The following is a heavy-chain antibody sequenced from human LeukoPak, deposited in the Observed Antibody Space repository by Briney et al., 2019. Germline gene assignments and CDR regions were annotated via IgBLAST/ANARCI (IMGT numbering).Heavy chain of an antibody. Sequence: ASVKVSCKASGYTLTSYGISWVRQAPGQGLEWMGWISAYNGNTNYAQKLQGRVTMTTDTSTSTAYMELRSLRSDDTAVYYCASVVSCTNGVCYRLFDYWGQGTLVTVSS. V-gene: IGHV1-18*01. CDR2: ISAYNGNT. CDR1: GYTLTSYG. J-gene: IGHJ4*02. D-gene: IGHD2-8*01. CDR3: ASVVSCTNGVCYRLFDY.